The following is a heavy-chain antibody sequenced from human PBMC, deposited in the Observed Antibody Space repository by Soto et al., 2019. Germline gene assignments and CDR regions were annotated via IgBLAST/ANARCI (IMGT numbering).Heavy chain of an antibody. V-gene: IGHV3-23*01. J-gene: IGHJ6*03. D-gene: IGHD5-12*01. CDR2: ISGSGGST. CDR1: GFTFSGYA. CDR3: AKLLGGGYSGYDYGYYYYMDV. Sequence: GGSLRLSCAASGFTFSGYAMSWVRQAPGKGLEWVSAISGSGGSTYYADSVKGRFTISRDNSKNTLYLQMNSLRAEDTAVYYCAKLLGGGYSGYDYGYYYYMDVWGKGTTVTVSS.